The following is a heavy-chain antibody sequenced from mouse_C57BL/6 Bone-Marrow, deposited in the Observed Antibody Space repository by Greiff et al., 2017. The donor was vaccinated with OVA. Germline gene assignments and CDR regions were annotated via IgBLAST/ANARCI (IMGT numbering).Heavy chain of an antibody. CDR1: GYTFTSYW. J-gene: IGHJ4*01. D-gene: IGHD2-3*01. CDR3: ARWGWLLRGMDY. V-gene: IGHV1-52*01. Sequence: VQLQQPGAELVRPGSSVKLSCKASGYTFTSYWMHWVKQRPIQGLEWIGNIDPSDSETHYNQKFKDKATLTVDKSSSTAYMQLSSLTSEDSAVYYCARWGWLLRGMDYWGQGTSVTVSS. CDR2: IDPSDSET.